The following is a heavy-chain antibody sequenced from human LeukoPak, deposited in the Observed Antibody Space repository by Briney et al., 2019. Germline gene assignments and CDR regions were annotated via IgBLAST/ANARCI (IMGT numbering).Heavy chain of an antibody. CDR2: IYYSGST. D-gene: IGHD6-13*01. CDR3: ARGLGPQLVSNY. J-gene: IGHJ4*02. V-gene: IGHV4-39*07. Sequence: SETLSLTCTVSGGSISSSSYYWGWIRQPPGKGLEWIGSIYYSGSTYYNPSLKSRVTISVDTSKNQFSLKLSSVTAADTAVYYCARGLGPQLVSNYWGQGTLVTVSS. CDR1: GGSISSSSYY.